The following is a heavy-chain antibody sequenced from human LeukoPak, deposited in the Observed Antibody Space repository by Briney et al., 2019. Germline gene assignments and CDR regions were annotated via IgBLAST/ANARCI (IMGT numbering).Heavy chain of an antibody. CDR1: GGSISSYY. CDR3: ARSYSSVLYNWFDP. D-gene: IGHD6-19*01. J-gene: IGHJ5*02. CDR2: IYYSGST. V-gene: IGHV4-59*01. Sequence: SETLSLTCTVSGGSISSYYWSWIRQPPGKGLEWIGYIYYSGSTNYNPSLKSRVTISADTSKNQFSLKLSSVTAADTAVYYCARSYSSVLYNWFDPWGQGTLATVSS.